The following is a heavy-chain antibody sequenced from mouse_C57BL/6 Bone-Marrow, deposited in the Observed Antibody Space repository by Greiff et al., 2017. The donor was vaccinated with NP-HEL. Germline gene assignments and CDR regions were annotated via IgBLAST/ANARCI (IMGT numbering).Heavy chain of an antibody. Sequence: EVQVVESGPELVKPGASVKISCKASGYSFTDYNMNWVKQSNGKSLEWIGVINPNYGTTSYNQKFKGKATLTVDQSSSTAYMQLNSLTSEDSAVYYCARRDYGSTYYYAMDYWGQGTSVTVSS. CDR2: INPNYGTT. CDR1: GYSFTDYN. D-gene: IGHD1-1*01. J-gene: IGHJ4*01. CDR3: ARRDYGSTYYYAMDY. V-gene: IGHV1-39*01.